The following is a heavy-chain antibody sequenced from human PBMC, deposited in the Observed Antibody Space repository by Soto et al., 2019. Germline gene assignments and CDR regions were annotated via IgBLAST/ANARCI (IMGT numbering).Heavy chain of an antibody. CDR3: ARGPPYYDFWSGFSYYFDY. V-gene: IGHV4-34*01. CDR1: VGSLSVYY. CDR2: INHSGST. D-gene: IGHD3-3*01. J-gene: IGHJ4*02. Sequence: ETLSLTCAVYVGSLSVYYWRWIRHPPGKGLEWNGEINHSGSTNYNPSLKSRVTISVDTSKNQFSLKLSSVTAADTAVYYCARGPPYYDFWSGFSYYFDYWGEGTLVTVSS.